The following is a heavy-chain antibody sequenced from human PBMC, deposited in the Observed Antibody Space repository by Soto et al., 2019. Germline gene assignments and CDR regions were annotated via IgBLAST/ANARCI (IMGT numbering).Heavy chain of an antibody. V-gene: IGHV4-31*03. CDR3: ARAPIPNWNYYGMDV. CDR2: IYYSGST. J-gene: IGHJ6*02. Sequence: SETLSLTCTVSGGSVNSGGYHWSWIRQHPGKGLEWIGDIYYSGSTYYNPSLKSRVTISIDTSTNHFSLRLSALTAADTAVYYCARAPIPNWNYYGMDVWGQGTTVTVSS. CDR1: GGSVNSGGYH. D-gene: IGHD1-1*01.